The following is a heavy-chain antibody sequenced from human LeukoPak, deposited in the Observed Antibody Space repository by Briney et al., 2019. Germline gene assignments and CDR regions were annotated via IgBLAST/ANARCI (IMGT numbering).Heavy chain of an antibody. D-gene: IGHD5-18*01. CDR2: IKTKTDGGTT. V-gene: IGHV3-15*01. CDR3: AHRDTTMVRVDY. CDR1: GFTFRNAS. Sequence: GGSLRLSCAASGFTFRNASMSWVRQAPGKGLEWVGRIKTKTDGGTTDYAAPVKGRFTISRDDSKNTLYLQMNSLTTEDTAVYFCAHRDTTMVRVDYWGQGTLVTVSS. J-gene: IGHJ4*02.